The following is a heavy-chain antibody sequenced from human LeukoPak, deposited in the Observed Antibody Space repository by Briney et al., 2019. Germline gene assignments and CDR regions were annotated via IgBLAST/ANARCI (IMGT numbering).Heavy chain of an antibody. CDR2: IYYSGST. J-gene: IGHJ3*02. Sequence: PSETLSLTCTVSGGSISSYYWSWIRQPPGKGLEWIGYIYYSGSTNYNPSLKSRVTISVDTSKNQSSLKLSSVTAADAAVYYCARVYYDILTGPPAFDIWGQGTMVTVSS. CDR1: GGSISSYY. CDR3: ARVYYDILTGPPAFDI. V-gene: IGHV4-59*01. D-gene: IGHD3-9*01.